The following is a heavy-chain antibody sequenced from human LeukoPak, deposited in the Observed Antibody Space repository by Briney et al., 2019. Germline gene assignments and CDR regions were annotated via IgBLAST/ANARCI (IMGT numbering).Heavy chain of an antibody. CDR1: GFTFSDYY. CDR2: ISSSGSTI. CDR3: ARDRVYYDSSGYKD. Sequence: PGGSLRLSCAASGFTFSDYYMSWIRQAPGKGLEWVSYISSSGSTIYYADSAKGRFTISRDNAKNSLYLQMNSLRAEDTAVYYCARDRVYYDSSGYKDWGQGTLVTVSS. D-gene: IGHD3-22*01. J-gene: IGHJ4*02. V-gene: IGHV3-11*01.